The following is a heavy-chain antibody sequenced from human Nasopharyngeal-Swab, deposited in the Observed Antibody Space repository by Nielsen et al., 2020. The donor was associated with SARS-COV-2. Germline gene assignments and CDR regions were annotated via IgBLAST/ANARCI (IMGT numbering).Heavy chain of an antibody. CDR3: ARGGWKRYYYYYYMDI. CDR2: IIPIFGTA. Sequence: SVKVSCKASGYTFTGWVRQAPGQGLEWMGGIIPIFGTANYVQKFQGRVTITADESTSTAYMELSSLRSEDTAVYYCARGGWKRYYYYYYMDIWGKGTTVTVSS. CDR1: GYTFTG. V-gene: IGHV1-69*13. J-gene: IGHJ6*03. D-gene: IGHD6-19*01.